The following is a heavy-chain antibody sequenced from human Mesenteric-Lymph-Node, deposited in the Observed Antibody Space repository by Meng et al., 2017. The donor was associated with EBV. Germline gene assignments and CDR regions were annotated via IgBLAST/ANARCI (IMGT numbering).Heavy chain of an antibody. Sequence: QVQLQSSGPVLVKPWGTLSLTCGVSGVSVRTDSWWNWVRQSPGGGLEWIGQIYNSGITNYNPSLKSRVTISLDTSKNQFSLKLTSLTAADTAIYYCAKSLDSGGYYFDLWGQGSLVTVSS. CDR1: GVSVRTDSW. J-gene: IGHJ4*02. CDR2: IYNSGIT. CDR3: AKSLDSGGYYFDL. D-gene: IGHD2-15*01. V-gene: IGHV4-4*02.